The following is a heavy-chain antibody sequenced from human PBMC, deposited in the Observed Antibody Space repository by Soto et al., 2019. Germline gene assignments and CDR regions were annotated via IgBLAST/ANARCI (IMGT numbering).Heavy chain of an antibody. CDR3: ASIPYYYGSGSEMTSYWYYFDY. D-gene: IGHD3-10*01. J-gene: IGHJ4*02. CDR2: INHSGST. Sequence: PSETLSLTCAVYGGSFSGYYWSWIRQPPGKGLEWIGEINHSGSTNYNPSLKSRVTISVDTSKNQFSLKLSSVTAADTAVYYCASIPYYYGSGSEMTSYWYYFDYWGQGTLVTVS. CDR1: GGSFSGYY. V-gene: IGHV4-34*01.